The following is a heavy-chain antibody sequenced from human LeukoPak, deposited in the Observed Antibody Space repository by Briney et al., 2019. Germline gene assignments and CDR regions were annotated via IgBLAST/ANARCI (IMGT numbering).Heavy chain of an antibody. CDR1: GYTFTSYY. Sequence: ASVKVSCKASGYTFTSYYMHWVRQAPGQGLEWMGIINPSGGSTSYAQKLQGRVTMTTDTSTSTAYMELRSLRSDDTAVYYCGIGYCSSTSCYDYYYYGMDVWGQGTTVTVSS. V-gene: IGHV1-46*01. CDR2: INPSGGST. D-gene: IGHD2-2*01. J-gene: IGHJ6*02. CDR3: GIGYCSSTSCYDYYYYGMDV.